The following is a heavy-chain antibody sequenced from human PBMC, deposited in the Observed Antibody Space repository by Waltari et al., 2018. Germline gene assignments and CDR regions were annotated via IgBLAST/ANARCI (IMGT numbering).Heavy chain of an antibody. CDR1: GDSMRSTHW. V-gene: IGHV4-4*02. J-gene: IGHJ4*02. Sequence: QLQESGPGPVKPSGTLSLICPGSGDSMRSTHWWSWVRQPPGKGLEWIGQVHGSGKTNYNPSFASRVTVSLDTSTYHIALKVTSATAADTALYYCARDRGKGLYLDTWGRGILVTVSP. CDR3: ARDRGKGLYLDT. CDR2: VHGSGKT. D-gene: IGHD2-15*01.